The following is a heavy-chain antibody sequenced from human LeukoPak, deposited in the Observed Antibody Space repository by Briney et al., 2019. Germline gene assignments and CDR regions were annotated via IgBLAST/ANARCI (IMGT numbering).Heavy chain of an antibody. V-gene: IGHV1-2*02. CDR1: EYTFTGYY. Sequence: GASVKVSCKASEYTFTGYYMHWVRQAPGQGLEWMGWINPNSGGTNYAQKFQGRVTMTRDTSISTAYMELSRLRSDDTAVYYCARDCGYYYDSSGYDYWGQGTLVTVSS. J-gene: IGHJ4*02. D-gene: IGHD3-22*01. CDR3: ARDCGYYYDSSGYDY. CDR2: INPNSGGT.